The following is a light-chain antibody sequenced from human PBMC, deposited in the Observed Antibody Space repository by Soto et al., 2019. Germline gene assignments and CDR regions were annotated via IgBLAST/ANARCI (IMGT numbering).Light chain of an antibody. CDR3: QQYIDSPRT. CDR2: GVS. J-gene: IGKJ1*01. CDR1: QTVNRNY. Sequence: EIILTQSPGTLALSPWDGATLSCRASQTVNRNYLAWYHQRPGQPPRLLIYGVSNRASGVPDRFSGDGSGTEFTLTIGRLDPDDFGVYYCQQYIDSPRTFGQGTRVEVK. V-gene: IGKV3-20*01.